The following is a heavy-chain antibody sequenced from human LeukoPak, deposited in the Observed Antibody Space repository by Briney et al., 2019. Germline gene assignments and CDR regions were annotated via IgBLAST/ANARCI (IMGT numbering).Heavy chain of an antibody. CDR1: GFTFSSYS. CDR3: AKDMSRRVGAIDGNFDY. V-gene: IGHV3-21*04. Sequence: SGGSLRLSCAASGFTFSSYSMNWVRQAPGKGLEWVSSISSSSSYIYYADSVKGRFTISRDNAKNSLYLQMNSLRAEDTALYYCAKDMSRRVGAIDGNFDYWGQGTLVTVSS. D-gene: IGHD1-26*01. J-gene: IGHJ4*02. CDR2: ISSSSSYI.